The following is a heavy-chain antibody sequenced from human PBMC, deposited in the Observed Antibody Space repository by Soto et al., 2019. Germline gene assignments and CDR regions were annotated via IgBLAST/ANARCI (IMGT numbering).Heavy chain of an antibody. CDR3: AKDMWELQF. CDR1: GFTFNTYS. Sequence: GGSLRLSCEASGFTFNTYSMHWVRQPPGKGLEWLAAIWYDGTQKYYADSVKGRFIISRDNSKKTLYLEMNSLRAEDTAVYYCAKDMWELQFWGQGTLVTVSS. J-gene: IGHJ4*02. D-gene: IGHD1-26*01. CDR2: IWYDGTQK. V-gene: IGHV3-33*06.